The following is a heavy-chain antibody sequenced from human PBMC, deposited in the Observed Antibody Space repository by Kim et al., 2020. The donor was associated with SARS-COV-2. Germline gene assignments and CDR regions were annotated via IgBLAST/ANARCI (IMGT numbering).Heavy chain of an antibody. CDR3: AKDFWDTAYCGGDCYLVPSDY. Sequence: FTISRDNSKNTLYLQMNSLRAEDTAVYYCAKDFWDTAYCGGDCYLVPSDYWGQGTLVTVSS. V-gene: IGHV3-30*02. D-gene: IGHD2-21*02. J-gene: IGHJ4*02.